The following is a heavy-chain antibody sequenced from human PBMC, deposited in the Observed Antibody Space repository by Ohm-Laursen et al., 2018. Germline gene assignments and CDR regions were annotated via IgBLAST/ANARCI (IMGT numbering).Heavy chain of an antibody. CDR3: ATSNNWYYFDY. V-gene: IGHV4-39*01. Sequence: SETLSLTCIVSGGSISSSSYYWGWIRQPPGKGLEWIGGTYYSGNTYYNPSLKSRVTIAVDTSKNQFSLKLSSVTAADTSVYYCATSNNWYYFDYWGQGTLVSVSS. D-gene: IGHD6-13*01. J-gene: IGHJ4*02. CDR1: GGSISSSSYY. CDR2: TYYSGNT.